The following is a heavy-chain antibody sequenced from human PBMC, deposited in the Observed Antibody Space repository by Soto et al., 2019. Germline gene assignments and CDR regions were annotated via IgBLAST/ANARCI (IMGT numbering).Heavy chain of an antibody. CDR1: GFTFSSSA. D-gene: IGHD2-2*01. CDR2: ISGSGGSA. Sequence: GGSLRLSCAASGFTFSSSAMSWVRQAPGKGLEWVSAISGSGGSAPYADSVKGRFTISRDNSKNTLYLQMNSLRAEDTAVYYCAKPPGNQLIYYGLDVWGQGTTVTVSS. CDR3: AKPPGNQLIYYGLDV. V-gene: IGHV3-23*01. J-gene: IGHJ6*02.